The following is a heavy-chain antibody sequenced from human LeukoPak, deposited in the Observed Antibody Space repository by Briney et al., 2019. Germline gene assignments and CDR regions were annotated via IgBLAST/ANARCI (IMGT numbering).Heavy chain of an antibody. CDR3: ARRGSSSGWLDP. Sequence: SETLSLTCTVSGGSISSYYWSWIRQPPGKGLEWIGYIYTSGSTNYNPSLKSRVTISVDTSKNQFSLKLSSVTAADTAVYYRARRGSSSGWLDPWGQGTLVTVSS. CDR2: IYTSGST. J-gene: IGHJ5*02. CDR1: GGSISSYY. V-gene: IGHV4-4*09. D-gene: IGHD6-6*01.